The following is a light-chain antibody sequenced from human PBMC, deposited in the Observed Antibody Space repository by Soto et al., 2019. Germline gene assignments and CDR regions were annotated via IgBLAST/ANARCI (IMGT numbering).Light chain of an antibody. Sequence: ALTQFPGTLSSSPGDRATLSCRASQSVSSSYLAWYQQKPGQAPRLLIYGASSRATGIPDRFSGSGSGTDFTLTINRLEPEDFAVYFCQQYGDSPWTFGQGTKVEI. V-gene: IGKV3-20*01. CDR1: QSVSSSY. J-gene: IGKJ1*01. CDR3: QQYGDSPWT. CDR2: GAS.